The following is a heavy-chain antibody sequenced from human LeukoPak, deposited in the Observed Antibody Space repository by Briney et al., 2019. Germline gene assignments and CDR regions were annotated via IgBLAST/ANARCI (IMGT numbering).Heavy chain of an antibody. V-gene: IGHV1-18*01. D-gene: IGHD2-15*01. CDR3: ARDRVVVAATPLFDY. Sequence: ASVKVSCKASGYTFTSYDISWVRQAPGQGLEWMGWISAYNGNTNYAQKLQGRVTMTTDTSTSTAYMELRSLRSDDTAVYYCARDRVVVAATPLFDYWGQGTQVTVSS. J-gene: IGHJ4*02. CDR1: GYTFTSYD. CDR2: ISAYNGNT.